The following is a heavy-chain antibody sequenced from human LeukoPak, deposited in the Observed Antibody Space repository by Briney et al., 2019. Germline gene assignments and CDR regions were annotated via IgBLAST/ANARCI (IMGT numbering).Heavy chain of an antibody. CDR2: INPNSGGT. J-gene: IGHJ4*02. D-gene: IGHD3-10*01. CDR3: ARVNTTVRGVIGY. V-gene: IGHV1-2*02. CDR1: GYTFTGYY. Sequence: ASVKVSCKASGYTFTGYYMHWVRQAPGQGLEWMGWINPNSGGTNYAQKFQGRVTMTRNTSISTAYMELSSLRSEDTAVYYCARVNTTVRGVIGYWGQGTLVTVSS.